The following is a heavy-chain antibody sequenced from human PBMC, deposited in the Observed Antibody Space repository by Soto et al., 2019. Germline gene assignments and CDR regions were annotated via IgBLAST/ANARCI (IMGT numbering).Heavy chain of an antibody. CDR1: GFAFKYAR. CDR2: IRSNIDGATT. CDR3: TTDWGSGTHYARAFDG. D-gene: IGHD3-16*01. Sequence: EVLLVESGGGLVKPGGSLRLSCAASGFAFKYARMTWVRQAPGKGLEWVGHIRSNIDGATTAYAAPVKGIFTISRDESKITVDLQMNSLITEDTAVYYCTTDWGSGTHYARAFDGWCQGTMVTVSS. V-gene: IGHV3-15*01. J-gene: IGHJ3*01.